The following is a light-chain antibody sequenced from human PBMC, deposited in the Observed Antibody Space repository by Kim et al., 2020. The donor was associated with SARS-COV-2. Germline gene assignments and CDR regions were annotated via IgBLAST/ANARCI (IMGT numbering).Light chain of an antibody. Sequence: PGGTATLTCASNTGAVTSGYYPNRFQLKPGQAPRSMIHTASGRHSWTPARFSGSLLGGKAALTLSGVQPEDEAEYYCLLYYGGVWVFGGGTQLTVL. CDR1: TGAVTSGYY. CDR2: TAS. J-gene: IGLJ3*02. V-gene: IGLV7-43*01. CDR3: LLYYGGVWV.